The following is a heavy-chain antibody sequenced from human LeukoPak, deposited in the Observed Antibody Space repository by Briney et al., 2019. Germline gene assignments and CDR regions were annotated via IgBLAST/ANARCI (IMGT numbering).Heavy chain of an antibody. CDR2: INHSGST. D-gene: IGHD3-22*01. J-gene: IGHJ4*02. CDR3: ARGYRYYDSSGYYFTTPKIFDY. V-gene: IGHV4-34*01. Sequence: PSETLSLTCAVYGGSFSGYYWSWIRQPPGKGLEWIGEINHSGSTNYNPSLKSRVTISVDTSKNQFSLKLSSVTAADTAVYYCARGYRYYDSSGYYFTTPKIFDYWGQGTLVTVSS. CDR1: GGSFSGYY.